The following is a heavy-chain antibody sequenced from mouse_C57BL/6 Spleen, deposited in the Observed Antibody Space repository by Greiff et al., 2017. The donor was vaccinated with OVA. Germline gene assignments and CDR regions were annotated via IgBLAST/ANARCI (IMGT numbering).Heavy chain of an antibody. D-gene: IGHD1-1*01. CDR2: IWRGGST. Sequence: VQLQQSGPGLVQPSPSLSITCTVSGFSLTSYGVHWVRQSPGKGLEWLGVIWRGGSTDYNAAIMSRLSITKDNSKSQVFFKMNSLQADDTAIYYCAKKSLRYRYFDVWGTGTTVTVSS. J-gene: IGHJ1*03. CDR1: GFSLTSYG. V-gene: IGHV2-5*01. CDR3: AKKSLRYRYFDV.